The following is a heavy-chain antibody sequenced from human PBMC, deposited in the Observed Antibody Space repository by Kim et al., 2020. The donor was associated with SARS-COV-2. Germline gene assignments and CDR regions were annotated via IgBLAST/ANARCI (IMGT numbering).Heavy chain of an antibody. V-gene: IGHV3-21*01. CDR3: ARDLGY. CDR2: SSSSYI. Sequence: SSSSYIHYADSVKGRFTITRDNAKNSLYLQMTSLWAEDTAVYYCARDLGYWGQGTLVTVSS. J-gene: IGHJ4*02.